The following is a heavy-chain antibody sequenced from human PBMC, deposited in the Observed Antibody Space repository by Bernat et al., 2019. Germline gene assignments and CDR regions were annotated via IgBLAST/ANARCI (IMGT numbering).Heavy chain of an antibody. CDR3: TRDKKIVGPAKAAYYYGMDV. V-gene: IGHV3-21*01. Sequence: EVQLVESGGGLVKPGGSLRLSCAASGFSINNYTMNWVRQAPGKGLEWVSSISSSSTFMYYADSVRGRVTISRDNGKNSLWLQMNSLRAEDTAVYSCTRDKKIVGPAKAAYYYGMDVGGQGTTVTVSS. CDR1: GFSINNYT. J-gene: IGHJ6*02. D-gene: IGHD1-26*01. CDR2: ISSSSTFM.